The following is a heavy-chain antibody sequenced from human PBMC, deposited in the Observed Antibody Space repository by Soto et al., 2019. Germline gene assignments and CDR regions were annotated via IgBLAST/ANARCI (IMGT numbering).Heavy chain of an antibody. V-gene: IGHV3-21*06. CDR2: ISSTTNYI. J-gene: IGHJ4*02. CDR3: ARESEDLTSNFDY. Sequence: LRLSCAASGFTFTRYSMNWVRQAPGKGLEWVSSISSTTNYIYYGDSMKGRFTISRDNAKNSLYLEMNSLRAEDTAVYYCARESEDLTSNFDYWGQGTPVTVSS. CDR1: GFTFTRYS.